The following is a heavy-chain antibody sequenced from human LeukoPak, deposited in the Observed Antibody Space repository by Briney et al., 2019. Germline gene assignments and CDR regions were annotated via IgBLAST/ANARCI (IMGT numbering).Heavy chain of an antibody. D-gene: IGHD3-16*02. J-gene: IGHJ3*02. CDR2: ISSSSSYI. CDR3: ASIPYDYVWGSYRYPNDAFDI. CDR1: GFTFSSYS. Sequence: GGSLRLSCAASGFTFSSYSMNWVRQAPGRGLEWVSSISSSSSYIYYADSVKGRFNISRDNAKNSLYLQMNSLRAEDTAAYYCASIPYDYVWGSYRYPNDAFDIWGQGTMVTVSS. V-gene: IGHV3-21*01.